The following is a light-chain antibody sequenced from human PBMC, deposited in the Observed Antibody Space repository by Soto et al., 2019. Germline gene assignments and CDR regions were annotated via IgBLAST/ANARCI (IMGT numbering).Light chain of an antibody. J-gene: IGKJ1*01. V-gene: IGKV1-27*01. CDR3: QKYNGASVT. Sequence: DIQITQSPSSLSESVGDRVTITCRARQDLILFLAWYQQKPGKVPKLLIYGASTLQSGVPSPFSGSGYGTHCTRPISSLQPEDVATDYCQKYNGASVTFGQGTKVDIK. CDR1: QDLILF. CDR2: GAS.